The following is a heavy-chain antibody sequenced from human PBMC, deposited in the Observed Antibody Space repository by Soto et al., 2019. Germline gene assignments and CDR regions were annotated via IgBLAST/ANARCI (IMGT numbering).Heavy chain of an antibody. Sequence: ASVKVSCKASGYTFTSYYMHWVRQAPGQGLEWMGIINPSGGSTSYAQKFQGRVTMTRDTSTSTVYMELSSLRSEDTAVYYCARDHRHYYDSSGYDDYWGQGTLVTVSS. CDR1: GYTFTSYY. D-gene: IGHD3-22*01. CDR3: ARDHRHYYDSSGYDDY. CDR2: INPSGGST. V-gene: IGHV1-46*01. J-gene: IGHJ4*02.